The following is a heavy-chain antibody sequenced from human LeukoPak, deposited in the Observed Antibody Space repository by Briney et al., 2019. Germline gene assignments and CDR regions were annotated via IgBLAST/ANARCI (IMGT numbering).Heavy chain of an antibody. CDR3: ARDSGNWFDP. CDR2: IHYSGST. D-gene: IGHD3-10*01. Sequence: SETLSLTCTVSGGSVSSDISYWSWIRQPPGKGLEWIGYIHYSGSTNYNPSLKSRVTISVDTSKNQFSLRLSSVTAVDTAVYYCARDSGNWFDPWGQGTLVTVSS. CDR1: GGSVSSDISY. J-gene: IGHJ5*02. V-gene: IGHV4-61*01.